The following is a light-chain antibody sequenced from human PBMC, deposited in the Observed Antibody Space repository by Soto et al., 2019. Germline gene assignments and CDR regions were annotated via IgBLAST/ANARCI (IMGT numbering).Light chain of an antibody. J-gene: IGKJ4*01. CDR2: GAS. Sequence: EVVMRQSPTTLSVSPGERPTLVCRASQSVSSNLAWYQQKPGQAPSLLIHGASSRVTGIPDRFSGSGSGTDFTLTITRLEPEDLALYYCQQYKSLTFGGGTKLDIK. V-gene: IGKV3D-15*01. CDR3: QQYKSLT. CDR1: QSVSSN.